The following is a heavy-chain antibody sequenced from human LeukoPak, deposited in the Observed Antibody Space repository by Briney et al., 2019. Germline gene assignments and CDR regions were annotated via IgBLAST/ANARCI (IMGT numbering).Heavy chain of an antibody. CDR1: GFTFSSYA. Sequence: PGGSLRLSCAASGFTFSSYAMSWVRQAPGKGLEWVGRIKRKTDGGTTDYAAPVKGRFTISRDDSKNTLSLQMNSLKTEDTAVYYCTATLGYWGQGTLVTVSS. V-gene: IGHV3-15*01. CDR2: IKRKTDGGTT. J-gene: IGHJ4*02. CDR3: TATLGY.